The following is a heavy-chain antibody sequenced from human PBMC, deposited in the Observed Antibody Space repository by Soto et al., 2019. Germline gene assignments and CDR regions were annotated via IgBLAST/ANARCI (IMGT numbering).Heavy chain of an antibody. J-gene: IGHJ6*02. CDR3: ARAFMYYDFWSGYYTRNYYYGMDV. V-gene: IGHV4-30-4*02. CDR2: IYYSGST. CDR1: GGSISSGDYY. D-gene: IGHD3-3*01. Sequence: PSETLSLTCTVSGGSISSGDYYWSWIRQPPGKGLEWIGYIYYSGSTYYNPSLKRQVNISVDTSKNQFTLKLNSMTAADTAEYICARAFMYYDFWSGYYTRNYYYGMDVWGQGTTVT.